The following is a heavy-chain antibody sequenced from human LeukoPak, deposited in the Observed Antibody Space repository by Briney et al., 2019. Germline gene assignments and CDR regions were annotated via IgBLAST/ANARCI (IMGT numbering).Heavy chain of an antibody. CDR2: ISAYNGNA. CDR1: GYTFTSYG. D-gene: IGHD6-13*01. V-gene: IGHV1-18*01. J-gene: IGHJ4*02. CDR3: ARDPYSSSWYPLPRGRTLDY. Sequence: ASVKVSCKASGYTFTSYGISWVRQAPGQGLEWMGWISAYNGNANYAQKLQGRVTMTTDTSTSTAYMELRSLRSDDTAVYYCARDPYSSSWYPLPRGRTLDYWGQGTLVTVSS.